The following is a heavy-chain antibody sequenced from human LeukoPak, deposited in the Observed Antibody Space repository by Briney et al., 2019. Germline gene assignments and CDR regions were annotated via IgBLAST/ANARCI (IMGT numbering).Heavy chain of an antibody. V-gene: IGHV3-15*01. CDR1: GFTFNNAW. Sequence: GGSLRLSCAASGFTFNNAWMNWVRQVPGKGLEWVGRVKTKADGGTRDYAAPVEGRFTISRDDSENTLYLQMNSLRAEDTAVYYCAKGVSSTSCYWFDPWGQGTLVTVSS. J-gene: IGHJ5*02. CDR3: AKGVSSTSCYWFDP. CDR2: VKTKADGGTR. D-gene: IGHD2-2*01.